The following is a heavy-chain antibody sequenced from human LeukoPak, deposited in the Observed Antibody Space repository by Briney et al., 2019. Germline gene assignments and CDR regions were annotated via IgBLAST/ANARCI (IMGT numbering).Heavy chain of an antibody. CDR3: ARQGDYGNFDY. V-gene: IGHV3-7*01. D-gene: IGHD4-17*01. Sequence: GGSLRLSCAASGFSFSSYWMSWVRQAPEKGLEWVANIKQDGSEKYYVDSVKGRFTISRDNAKNSLYLQMNSLRAEDTAVYYCARQGDYGNFDYWGQGTLVTVSS. J-gene: IGHJ4*02. CDR1: GFSFSSYW. CDR2: IKQDGSEK.